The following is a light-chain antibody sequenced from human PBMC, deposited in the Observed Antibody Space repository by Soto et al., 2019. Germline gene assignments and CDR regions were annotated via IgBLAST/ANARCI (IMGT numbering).Light chain of an antibody. V-gene: IGKV3D-20*01. CDR1: QSISSGH. CDR2: VAP. Sequence: EIVWTQSPATLSLSPCERATISCGASQSISSGHLAWYHQIPDLAPRLLFYVAPTKSTGFPYRFSGRGSGTDFALTISRLQPEDFAVYCCQHYGSSTYTFGQGTKPQIK. CDR3: QHYGSSTYT. J-gene: IGKJ2*01.